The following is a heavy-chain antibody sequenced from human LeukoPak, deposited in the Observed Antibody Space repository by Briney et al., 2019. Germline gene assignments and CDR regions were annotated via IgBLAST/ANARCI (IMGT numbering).Heavy chain of an antibody. J-gene: IGHJ4*02. CDR2: INNNTGNP. CDR3: ARDFVRYFDWLPPGYFDY. CDR1: GYTFTSYA. V-gene: IGHV7-4-1*02. Sequence: ASVTVSCKASGYTFTSYAMNLVRQAPGQGLEWMGWINNNTGNPTYAQGFTGRFVFSLDTSVSTAYLQISSLKAEDTAVYYCARDFVRYFDWLPPGYFDYWGQGTLVTVSS. D-gene: IGHD3-9*01.